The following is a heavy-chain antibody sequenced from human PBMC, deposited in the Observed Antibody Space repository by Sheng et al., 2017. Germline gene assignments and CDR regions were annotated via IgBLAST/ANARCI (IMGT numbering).Heavy chain of an antibody. CDR1: GYSISSGYY. V-gene: IGHV4-38-2*01. CDR3: ARVPPPGSTMIVNDAFDI. J-gene: IGHJ3*02. CDR2: IYHSGST. Sequence: QVQLQESGPGLVKPSETLSLTCAVSGYSISSGYYWGWIRQPPGKGLEWIGSIYHSGSTYYNPSLKSRVTISVDTSKNQFSLKLSSVTAADTAVYYCARVPPPGSTMIVNDAFDIWGQGTMVTVSS. D-gene: IGHD3-22*01.